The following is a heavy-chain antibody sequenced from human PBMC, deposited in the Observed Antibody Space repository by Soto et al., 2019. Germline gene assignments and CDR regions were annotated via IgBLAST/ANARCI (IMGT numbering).Heavy chain of an antibody. V-gene: IGHV3-21*01. CDR3: ARDRGYDAHDFYYNAMDV. J-gene: IGHJ6*02. Sequence: GGSLRLSCVSSGFTFRTYTMNWVRQAPGKGLEWVSGIRGFSPYTFYAESVKGRFTISRDNAKNSLFLQMNSLRAEDTAVYYCARDRGYDAHDFYYNAMDVWGQGTTVTVSS. D-gene: IGHD2-15*01. CDR2: IRGFSPYT. CDR1: GFTFRTYT.